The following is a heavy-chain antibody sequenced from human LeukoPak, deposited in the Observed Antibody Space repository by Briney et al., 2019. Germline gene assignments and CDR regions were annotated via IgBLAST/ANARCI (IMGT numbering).Heavy chain of an antibody. CDR1: GGSISSYY. J-gene: IGHJ4*02. D-gene: IGHD7-27*01. CDR3: ARHGDSRRGPFDY. Sequence: SETLSLTCTVSGGSISSYYWSWIRQPPGKGLEWIGYIYTSGSTNYNPSLKSRATISVDTSKNQFSLKLSSVTAADTAVYYCARHGDSRRGPFDYWGQGTLVTVSS. V-gene: IGHV4-4*09. CDR2: IYTSGST.